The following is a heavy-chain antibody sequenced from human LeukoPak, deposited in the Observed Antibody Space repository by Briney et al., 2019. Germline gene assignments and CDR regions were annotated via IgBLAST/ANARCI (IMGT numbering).Heavy chain of an antibody. CDR2: ISGSGGST. J-gene: IGHJ2*01. CDR1: GFTFSSYA. CDR3: AKDQSRGPVPYWYFDL. D-gene: IGHD5-12*01. V-gene: IGHV3-23*01. Sequence: PGGSLRLSCAASGFTFSSYAMSWVRQAPGKGLEWVSAISGSGGSTYYADSVKGRFTISRDNSKNTLYLQMNSLRAEDTAVYYCAKDQSRGPVPYWYFDLWGRGTLVTVSS.